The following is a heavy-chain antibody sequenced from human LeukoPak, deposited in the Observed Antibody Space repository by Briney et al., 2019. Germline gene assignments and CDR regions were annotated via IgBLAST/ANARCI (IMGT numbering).Heavy chain of an antibody. J-gene: IGHJ6*02. CDR2: ISYDGSNK. D-gene: IGHD4-17*01. V-gene: IGHV3-30*18. CDR3: AKDFYGAVVYYGMDV. Sequence: PGRSLRLSCAASGFTFSSYGMHWVRQAPGKGLEWVAVISYDGSNKYYADSVKGRFTISRDNSKNTLYLQMNSLRAEDTAVYYCAKDFYGAVVYYGMDVWGQGTPSTVSS. CDR1: GFTFSSYG.